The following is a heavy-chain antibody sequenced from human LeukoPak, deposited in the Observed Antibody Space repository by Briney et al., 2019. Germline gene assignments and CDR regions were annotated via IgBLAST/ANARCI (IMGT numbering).Heavy chain of an antibody. Sequence: SETLSLTCTVSGGSISSGSYYWSWIRQPPGKGLEWIGYIYYSGSTNYNPSLKSRVTISVDTSKNQFSLKLSSVTAADTAVYYCARGASSSSWFDPWGQGTLVTVSS. CDR1: GGSISSGSYY. CDR3: ARGASSSSWFDP. V-gene: IGHV4-61*01. CDR2: IYYSGST. D-gene: IGHD6-13*01. J-gene: IGHJ5*02.